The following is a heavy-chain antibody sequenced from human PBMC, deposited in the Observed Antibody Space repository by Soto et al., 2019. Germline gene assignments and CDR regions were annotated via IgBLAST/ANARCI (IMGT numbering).Heavy chain of an antibody. Sequence: PGGSLRLSCAACGFTFSNYAMSWVLQAPWKGLEWVSAIRAGGETSYYADSVKGRFTVSRDNPKSTLHLQMSNLRAEDTAGYYCAKSWMFFCSSTCSPPFDTLGQRTLVTVSS. CDR2: IRAGGETS. J-gene: IGHJ4*02. CDR1: GFTFSNYA. D-gene: IGHD2-2*01. CDR3: AKSWMFFCSSTCSPPFDT. V-gene: IGHV3-23*01.